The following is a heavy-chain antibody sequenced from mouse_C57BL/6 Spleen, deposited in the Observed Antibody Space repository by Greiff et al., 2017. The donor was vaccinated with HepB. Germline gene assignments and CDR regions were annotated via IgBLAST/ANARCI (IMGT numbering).Heavy chain of an antibody. CDR2: IYPGSGNT. J-gene: IGHJ4*01. CDR3: ARSGVLRLYAMDY. D-gene: IGHD1-2*01. V-gene: IGHV1-76*01. CDR1: GYTFTDYY. Sequence: VQLQQSGAELVRPGASVKLSCKASGYTFTDYYINWVKQRPGQGLEWIARIYPGSGNTYYNEKFKGKATLTAEKSSSTAYMQLSSLTSEDSAVYFCARSGVLRLYAMDYWGQGTSVTVSS.